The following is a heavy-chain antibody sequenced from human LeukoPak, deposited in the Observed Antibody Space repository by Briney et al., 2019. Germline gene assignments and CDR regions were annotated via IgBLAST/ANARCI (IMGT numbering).Heavy chain of an antibody. CDR2: ISYDGSNK. CDR3: GADVVGATDY. CDR1: GFTFSSYG. J-gene: IGHJ4*02. D-gene: IGHD1-26*01. V-gene: IGHV3-30*03. Sequence: PGGSLRLSCAASGFTFSSYGMHWVRQAPGKGLEWVAVISYDGSNKYYADSVKGRFTISRDNSKNTLYLQMNSLRAEDTAVYYCGADVVGATDYWGQGTLVTVSS.